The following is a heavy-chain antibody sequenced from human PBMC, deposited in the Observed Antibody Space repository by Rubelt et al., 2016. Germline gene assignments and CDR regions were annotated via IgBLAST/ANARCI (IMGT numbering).Heavy chain of an antibody. CDR2: LSYDGSSE. Sequence: VQLVESGGDLVQPGGSLRLSCAASGFTFSDHYMDWVRQAPGKGLEWVAVLSYDGSSEYYADSVKGRFTISRDNAKNTLYLQMNSLKVEDTAMDYCARDLNYKIDYWGQGTLVTVSS. V-gene: IGHV3-30*03. J-gene: IGHJ4*02. D-gene: IGHD1-7*01. CDR3: ARDLNYKIDY. CDR1: GFTFSDHY.